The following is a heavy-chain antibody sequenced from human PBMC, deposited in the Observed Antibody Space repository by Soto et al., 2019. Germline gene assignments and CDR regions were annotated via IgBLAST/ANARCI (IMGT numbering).Heavy chain of an antibody. V-gene: IGHV4-59*12. J-gene: IGHJ6*02. CDR2: IYYSGST. Sequence: PSETLSLTCTVSGGSISSYYWSWIRQPPGKGLEWIGYIYYSGSTNYNPSLKSRVTISVDTSKNQFSLKLSSVTAADTAVYYCARALGGGVIRYYYYGMDVWGQGTTVTVSS. CDR1: GGSISSYY. D-gene: IGHD3-16*02. CDR3: ARALGGGVIRYYYYGMDV.